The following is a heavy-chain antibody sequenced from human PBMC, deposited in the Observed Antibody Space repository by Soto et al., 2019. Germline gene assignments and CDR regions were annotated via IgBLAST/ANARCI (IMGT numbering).Heavy chain of an antibody. Sequence: PVGPLRLSCAASVLTFSSYSMTWVRQAPGKGLEWVSAMSGGGETTYYADSVKGRFNTSRDNSRHPLYLQMNSLRAVDSAAYYCAKWLTYYYDSRGFSGFDCWGRGTLVTVSS. CDR3: AKWLTYYYDSRGFSGFDC. CDR1: VLTFSSYS. D-gene: IGHD3-22*01. J-gene: IGHJ4*02. V-gene: IGHV3-23*01. CDR2: MSGGGETT.